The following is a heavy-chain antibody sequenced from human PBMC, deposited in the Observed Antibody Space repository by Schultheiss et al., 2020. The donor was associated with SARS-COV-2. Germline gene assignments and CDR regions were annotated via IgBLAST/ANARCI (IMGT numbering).Heavy chain of an antibody. D-gene: IGHD2-15*01. CDR1: GGSFSGYY. CDR3: ARELVAASNWFDP. V-gene: IGHV4-34*01. Sequence: SETLSLTCAVYGGSFSGYYWSWIRQPPGKGLEWIGEIYHSGSTNYNPSLKSRVTISVDTSKNQFSLKLSSVTAADTAVYYCARELVAASNWFDPWGQGTLVTVSS. CDR2: IYHSGST. J-gene: IGHJ5*02.